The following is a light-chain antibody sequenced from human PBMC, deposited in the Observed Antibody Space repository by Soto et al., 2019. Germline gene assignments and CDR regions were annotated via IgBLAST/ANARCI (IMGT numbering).Light chain of an antibody. CDR1: QSVSSSY. V-gene: IGKV3-20*01. CDR2: DAS. Sequence: EIVLTQSPGTLSLSPGERASLSCRASQSVSSSYLAWYQQIPGQAPRLLINDASRSATGIPDRFSGSGSGTDFTLTISRLEPEDFAVYYCQQYGSSPPTFGQGTKVDIK. J-gene: IGKJ1*01. CDR3: QQYGSSPPT.